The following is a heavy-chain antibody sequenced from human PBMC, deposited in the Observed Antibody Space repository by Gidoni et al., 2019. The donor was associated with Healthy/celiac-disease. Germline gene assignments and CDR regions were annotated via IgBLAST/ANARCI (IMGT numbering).Heavy chain of an antibody. Sequence: QVQLQESGPGLVTPSETLSLTCIVSGGSISSYYWTWIRQPAGKGLEWIGRIYSSGSTDYNPSLKSRVTMSVNTSKNQFSLRLSSVTAADTAVYYCARAPLVGAFDIWGQGTMVTVSS. D-gene: IGHD2-15*01. CDR1: GGSISSYY. CDR2: IYSSGST. V-gene: IGHV4-4*07. CDR3: ARAPLVGAFDI. J-gene: IGHJ3*02.